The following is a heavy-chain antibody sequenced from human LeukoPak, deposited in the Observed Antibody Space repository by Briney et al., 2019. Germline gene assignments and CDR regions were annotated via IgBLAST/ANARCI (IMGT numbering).Heavy chain of an antibody. CDR3: ARRPTSGQYYSDE. Sequence: PGEPLKISCKGSGYTFTRYWIAWVRQMPGKGLEWMAIMNPGDADATYSPSFQGQVTVSVDKSVSTAYLQWSSLRAADTAIYYCARRPTSGQYYSDEWGQGTLVTVPS. D-gene: IGHD6-19*01. J-gene: IGHJ4*02. CDR1: GYTFTRYW. CDR2: MNPGDADA. V-gene: IGHV5-51*01.